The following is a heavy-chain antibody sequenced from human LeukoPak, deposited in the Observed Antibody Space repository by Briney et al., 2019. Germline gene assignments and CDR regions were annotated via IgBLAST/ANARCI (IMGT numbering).Heavy chain of an antibody. D-gene: IGHD3-10*01. CDR3: ARDLKRITMVRGAPALGY. CDR1: GYTFTGYY. J-gene: IGHJ4*02. CDR2: INPNSGGI. Sequence: ASVKVSCKASGYTFTGYYMHWVRQAPGQGLEWMGWINPNSGGINYAQKFQGRVTMTRDTSISTAYMELSRLRSDDTAVYYCARDLKRITMVRGAPALGYWGQGTLVTVSS. V-gene: IGHV1-2*02.